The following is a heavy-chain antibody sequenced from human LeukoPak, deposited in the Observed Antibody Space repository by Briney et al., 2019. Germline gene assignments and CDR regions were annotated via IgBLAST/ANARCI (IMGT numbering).Heavy chain of an antibody. V-gene: IGHV3-21*01. J-gene: IGHJ4*02. Sequence: GGSLRLSCAASGFTFTTYNMNWVRQAPGKGLEWVSSIGTSGTYRSYADSVKGRCTISRDNAKNSLYLQMNSLRVEDTAVYYCARDFRDLALTPPTDHLPDYWGQGTLVTVSS. CDR2: IGTSGTYR. CDR3: ARDFRDLALTPPTDHLPDY. D-gene: IGHD1-1*01. CDR1: GFTFTTYN.